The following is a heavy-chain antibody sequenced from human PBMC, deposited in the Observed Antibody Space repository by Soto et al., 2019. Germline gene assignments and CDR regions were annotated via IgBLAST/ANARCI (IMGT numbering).Heavy chain of an antibody. CDR2: ISGSGGST. V-gene: IGHV3-23*01. J-gene: IGHJ4*02. Sequence: GGSLRLSCAASGFTFSSYAMSWVRQAPGKGLEWVSAISGSGGSTYYADSVKGRFTISRDNSKNSLYLQLNSLRPEDTGFYYCTRTPDYWGPGTLVTVSS. CDR3: TRTPDY. CDR1: GFTFSSYA.